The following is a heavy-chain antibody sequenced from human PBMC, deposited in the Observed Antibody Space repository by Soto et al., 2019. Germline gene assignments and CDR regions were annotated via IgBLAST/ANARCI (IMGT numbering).Heavy chain of an antibody. CDR3: ARSYYYDSSGYYGVYFDY. Sequence: EVQLVQSGAEVKKPGESLKISCKGSGYSFTSYWIGWVRQMPGKGLEWMGIIYPGDSDTRYSPSFQGQVTISADKSISTAYLQWSSLKASDTAMYYCARSYYYDSSGYYGVYFDYWGQGTLVTVSS. D-gene: IGHD3-22*01. V-gene: IGHV5-51*01. CDR2: IYPGDSDT. J-gene: IGHJ4*02. CDR1: GYSFTSYW.